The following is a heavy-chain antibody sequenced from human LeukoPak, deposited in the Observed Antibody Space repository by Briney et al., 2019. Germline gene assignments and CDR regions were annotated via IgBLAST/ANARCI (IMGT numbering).Heavy chain of an antibody. CDR1: GVTFNTYA. J-gene: IGHJ4*02. V-gene: IGHV3-23*01. CDR2: ISDSVGST. D-gene: IGHD3-10*01. Sequence: PGGSLRLSCAASGVTFNTYAMSWVRQAPGKGLEWVSVISDSVGSTYADSVKGRFTISRDNSKNTLYLQMNSLRAEDTALYYCAKDRVLSYWGQGTLVTVSS. CDR3: AKDRVLSY.